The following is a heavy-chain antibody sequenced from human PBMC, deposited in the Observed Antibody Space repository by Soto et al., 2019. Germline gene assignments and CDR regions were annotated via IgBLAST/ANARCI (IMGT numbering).Heavy chain of an antibody. V-gene: IGHV3-53*01. Sequence: GGSLRLSCEASGFTISYKDMNWVRRAPGKALEGVSVLYSDSGSNYAASAKGRFTVSRDIYKNLLFLQMDSVTAGDTARSYCATRNDASVRYYVDNAFDLWGRGTVVTVS. CDR3: ATRNDASVRYYVDNAFDL. D-gene: IGHD3-10*02. J-gene: IGHJ3*01. CDR1: GFTISYKD. CDR2: LYSDSGS.